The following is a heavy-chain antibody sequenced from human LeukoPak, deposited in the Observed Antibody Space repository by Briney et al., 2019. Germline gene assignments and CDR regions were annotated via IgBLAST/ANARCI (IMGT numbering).Heavy chain of an antibody. CDR3: AREGGSGSYLHY. CDR1: GFTFSSYS. D-gene: IGHD3-10*01. CDR2: ISSSSSNI. J-gene: IGHJ4*02. V-gene: IGHV3-48*01. Sequence: GGSLRLSCTASGFTFSSYSMNWVRQAPGKGLERVSYISSSSSNIYYADSVKGRITISRDNAKNSLYLQMNSLRAEDTAVYYCAREGGSGSYLHYWGQGTLVTVSS.